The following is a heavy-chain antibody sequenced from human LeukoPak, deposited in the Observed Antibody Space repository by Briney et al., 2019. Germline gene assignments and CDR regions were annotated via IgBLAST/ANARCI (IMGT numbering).Heavy chain of an antibody. CDR2: FDPEDGET. CDR3: ARRYSDSSPFDY. Sequence: ASVKVSCKVSGYTLTELSMHWVRQAPGKGLEWMGGFDPEDGETIYAQKFQGRVTMTEDTSTDTAYMELSSLRSEDTAVYYCARRYSDSSPFDYWGQGTLVIVSS. CDR1: GYTLTELS. D-gene: IGHD6-6*01. J-gene: IGHJ4*02. V-gene: IGHV1-24*01.